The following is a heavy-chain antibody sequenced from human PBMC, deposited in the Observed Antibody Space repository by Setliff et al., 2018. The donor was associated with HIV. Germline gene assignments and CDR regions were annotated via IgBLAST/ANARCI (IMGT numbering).Heavy chain of an antibody. V-gene: IGHV3-33*06. D-gene: IGHD6-13*01. CDR3: AKAGIAAAAGGYFDL. Sequence: PGGSLRLSCAASGFTFSSYGTHWVRQAPGKGLEWVAVIWYDGSNKYYADSVKGRFTISRDNSKNTLYLQMNSLRAEDTAVYYCAKAGIAAAAGGYFDLWGRGTLVTVSS. CDR2: IWYDGSNK. CDR1: GFTFSSYG. J-gene: IGHJ2*01.